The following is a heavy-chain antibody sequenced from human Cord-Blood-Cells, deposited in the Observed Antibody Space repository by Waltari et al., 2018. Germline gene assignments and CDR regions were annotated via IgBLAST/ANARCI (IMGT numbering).Heavy chain of an antibody. J-gene: IGHJ4*02. CDR1: GFTFSSYS. CDR3: ARDLGAGRYCDY. V-gene: IGHV3-21*01. Sequence: EVQLVESGGGLVKPGGSLRLSCAASGFTFSSYSMNWVRQAPGKGLEWVSSISSSSSYIYYADSVKGRFTISRDNAKNSLYLQMNSLRAEDTAVYYCARDLGAGRYCDYWGQGTLVTVSS. CDR2: ISSSSSYI.